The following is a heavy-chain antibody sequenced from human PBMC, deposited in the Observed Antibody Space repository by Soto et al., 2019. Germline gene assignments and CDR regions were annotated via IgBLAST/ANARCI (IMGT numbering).Heavy chain of an antibody. D-gene: IGHD2-15*01. Sequence: GGSLRLSCATSGFTFSTYAMIWVRQAPGKGLEWVSGISGSGGSTNYADSVKGRVTISRDNSKNTLYLQMNSLRAEDTAVYYCAKAYRDVVVVVSAKFPNWFDSWGQGTLVTVSS. CDR1: GFTFSTYA. V-gene: IGHV3-23*01. J-gene: IGHJ5*01. CDR3: AKAYRDVVVVVSAKFPNWFDS. CDR2: ISGSGGST.